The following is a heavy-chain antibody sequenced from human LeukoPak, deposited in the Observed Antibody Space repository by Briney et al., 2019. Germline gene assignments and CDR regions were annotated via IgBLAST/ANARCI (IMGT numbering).Heavy chain of an antibody. Sequence: PSETLSLTCTVSGGSISSSSYYWSWIRQPPGKGLEWIGYIYYSGSTNYNPSLKSRVTISVDTSKNQFSLKLGSVTAADTAVYYCARIGSSTSTYRIDYWGQGTLVTVSS. D-gene: IGHD2-2*01. CDR2: IYYSGST. J-gene: IGHJ4*02. CDR1: GGSISSSSYY. V-gene: IGHV4-61*01. CDR3: ARIGSSTSTYRIDY.